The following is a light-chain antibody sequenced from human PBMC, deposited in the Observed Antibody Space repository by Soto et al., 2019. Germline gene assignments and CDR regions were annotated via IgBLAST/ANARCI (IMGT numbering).Light chain of an antibody. J-gene: IGKJ1*01. Sequence: DIQMTQSPATLSASVGDRVTITCRASQSISSWLAWYQQKPGKVPKLLIDDASSLESGVPSRFSGSRSGTEFTLTISSLQTDDFATYYCQQYNNYPWTFGQGTKVDIK. V-gene: IGKV1-5*01. CDR3: QQYNNYPWT. CDR1: QSISSW. CDR2: DAS.